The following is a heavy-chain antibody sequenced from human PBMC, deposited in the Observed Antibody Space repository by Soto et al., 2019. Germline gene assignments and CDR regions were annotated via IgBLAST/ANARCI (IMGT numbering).Heavy chain of an antibody. CDR3: AKDLRDIVVVVAATGQTLKDMDV. CDR2: ISYDGSNK. D-gene: IGHD2-15*01. J-gene: IGHJ6*03. Sequence: GGSLRLSCAASGFTFSSYGMHWVRQAPGKGLEWVAVISYDGSNKYYADSVKGRFTISRDNSKNTLYLQMNSLRAEDTAVYYCAKDLRDIVVVVAATGQTLKDMDVWGKGTTVTVSS. CDR1: GFTFSSYG. V-gene: IGHV3-30*18.